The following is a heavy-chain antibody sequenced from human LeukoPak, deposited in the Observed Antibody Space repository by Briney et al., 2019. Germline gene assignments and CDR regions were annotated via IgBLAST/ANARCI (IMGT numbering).Heavy chain of an antibody. J-gene: IGHJ4*02. CDR1: GGSISSYY. Sequence: SETLSLTCTASGGSISSYYWSWIRQPPGKGLEWIGYIYYSGSTNYNPSLKSRVTISVDTSKNQFSLKLSSVTAADTAVYYCARGGYSYGEYFDYWGQGTLVTVSS. CDR3: ARGGYSYGEYFDY. CDR2: IYYSGST. V-gene: IGHV4-59*01. D-gene: IGHD5-18*01.